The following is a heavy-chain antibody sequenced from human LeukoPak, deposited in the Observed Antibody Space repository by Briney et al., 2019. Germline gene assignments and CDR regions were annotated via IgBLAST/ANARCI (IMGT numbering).Heavy chain of an antibody. V-gene: IGHV4-31*03. CDR2: IYYSGST. Sequence: PSETLSLTCTVSGGSISSGGYYWSWIRQHPGKGLEWIGYIYYSGSTYYNPSLKSRVTVSVDTSKNQFSLKLSSVTAADTAVYYCARKHLNDYSNSYWFDPWGQGTLVTVSS. CDR3: ARKHLNDYSNSYWFDP. J-gene: IGHJ5*02. CDR1: GGSISSGGYY. D-gene: IGHD4-11*01.